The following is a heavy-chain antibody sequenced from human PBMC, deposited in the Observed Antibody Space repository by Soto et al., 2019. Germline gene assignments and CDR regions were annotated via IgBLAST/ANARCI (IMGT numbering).Heavy chain of an antibody. CDR2: ISGSGGRT. CDR1: GFTFRNYA. V-gene: IGHV3-23*01. Sequence: GGSLRLSCAVSGFTFRNYAMSWVRQAPGKGLEWVSAISGSGGRTYYAAFVKGRATTSRDNSKNTLFLQMNSLRAEDTAVYYCARGDSYYDFGIECWGQGTVVTVSS. D-gene: IGHD3-3*01. J-gene: IGHJ4*02. CDR3: ARGDSYYDFGIEC.